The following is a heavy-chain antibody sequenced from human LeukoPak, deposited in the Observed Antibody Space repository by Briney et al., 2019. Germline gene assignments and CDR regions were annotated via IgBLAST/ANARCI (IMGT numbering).Heavy chain of an antibody. J-gene: IGHJ4*02. Sequence: KSGGSLRLYCAASGFTFSNVWMSWVRQVPGKGLEWVGRIRRKTDGETTDHAAPVKGRFTISRDDSKNTLYLQMNSLKTEDTAVYYCVTDLVIKGYFDYWGQGALVTVSS. CDR3: VTDLVIKGYFDY. CDR2: IRRKTDGETT. V-gene: IGHV3-15*01. D-gene: IGHD2-21*01. CDR1: GFTFSNVW.